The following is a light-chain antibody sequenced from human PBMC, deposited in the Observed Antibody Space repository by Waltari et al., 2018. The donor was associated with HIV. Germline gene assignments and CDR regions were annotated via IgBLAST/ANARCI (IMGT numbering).Light chain of an antibody. J-gene: IGKJ5*01. Sequence: VLTQSPVFLPFTLGQPTSTFCRPNQSLVFSDGNTYLNWFQQRPVQSPRRLIYRVSARDSGVPDRFSGSRSDTDFTLKLSRVEADAVAVYYCMQGVRWPYTFGQGTRLEIK. CDR2: RVS. CDR3: MQGVRWPYT. CDR1: QSLVFSDGNTY. V-gene: IGKV2-30*01.